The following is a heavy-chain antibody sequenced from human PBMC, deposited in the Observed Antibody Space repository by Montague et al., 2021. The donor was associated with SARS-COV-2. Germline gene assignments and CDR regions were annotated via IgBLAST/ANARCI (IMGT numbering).Heavy chain of an antibody. CDR2: IYTSGST. CDR3: ARAPHYDFWSGYYLGEGYYYYYMDV. Sequence: TLSLTCTVSGGSISSGSYYWSWIRQPAGKGLEWIGRIYTSGSTNYNPSLKSRVTISVETSKNQFSLKLSSVTAADTAVYYCARAPHYDFWSGYYLGEGYYYYYMDVWGKGTTVTVSS. D-gene: IGHD3-3*01. CDR1: GGSISSGSYY. V-gene: IGHV4-61*02. J-gene: IGHJ6*03.